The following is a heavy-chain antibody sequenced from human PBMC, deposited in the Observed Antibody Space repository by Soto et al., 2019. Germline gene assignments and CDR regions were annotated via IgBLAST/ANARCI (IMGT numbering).Heavy chain of an antibody. CDR3: GRGRLYSSGWYPGGNYFDY. V-gene: IGHV4-34*01. J-gene: IGHJ4*02. CDR2: INHSGST. Sequence: SETLSLTCAVYGVSFSGYYWSWIRQPPGKGLEWIGEINHSGSTNYNPSLKSRVTISVDTSKNQFSLKLSSVTAADTAVYYCGRGRLYSSGWYPGGNYFDYWGQGTLVTVS. D-gene: IGHD6-19*01. CDR1: GVSFSGYY.